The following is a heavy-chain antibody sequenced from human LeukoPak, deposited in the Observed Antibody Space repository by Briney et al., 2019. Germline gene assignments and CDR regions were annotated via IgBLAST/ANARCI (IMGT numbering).Heavy chain of an antibody. Sequence: GRSLRLSCAASGFTFSSYGMHWVRQAPGKGLEWVAVISYDGSNKNYADSVKGRLTIARDNSKNTLYLQMNSLRAEDTAVYYCAKYQIQLWLGSVDYWGQGTLVTVSS. CDR1: GFTFSSYG. D-gene: IGHD5-18*01. CDR2: ISYDGSNK. J-gene: IGHJ4*02. CDR3: AKYQIQLWLGSVDY. V-gene: IGHV3-30*18.